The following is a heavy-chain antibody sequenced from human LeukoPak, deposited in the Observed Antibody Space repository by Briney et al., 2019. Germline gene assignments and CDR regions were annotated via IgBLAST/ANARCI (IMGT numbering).Heavy chain of an antibody. CDR1: GRSISSGSYD. V-gene: IGHV4-61*02. D-gene: IGHD3-22*01. CDR3: ARGGKDSSGPSPFTTRGQFDY. CDR2: IYTSGST. J-gene: IGHJ4*02. Sequence: SQTLSLTCTVSGRSISSGSYDWSWIRQPAGKGLEWIGRIYTSGSTNYNPSLKIRVTISGDTSKNQVSLKLSSVTAADTAVYYCARGGKDSSGPSPFTTRGQFDYWGQGTLVTVSS.